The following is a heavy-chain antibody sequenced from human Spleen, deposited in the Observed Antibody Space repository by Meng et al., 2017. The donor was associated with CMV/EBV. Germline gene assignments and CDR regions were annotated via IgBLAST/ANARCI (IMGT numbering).Heavy chain of an antibody. CDR3: AGRFLEWSGMDV. J-gene: IGHJ6*02. D-gene: IGHD3-3*01. Sequence: SVKVSCKASGGTFSSYTISWVRQAPGQGLEWMGRIVPILGIANYAQKFQGRVTITADKSTSTAYMELSSLRSEDTAVYYCAGRFLEWSGMDVWGQGTTVTVSS. V-gene: IGHV1-69*02. CDR2: IVPILGIA. CDR1: GGTFSSYT.